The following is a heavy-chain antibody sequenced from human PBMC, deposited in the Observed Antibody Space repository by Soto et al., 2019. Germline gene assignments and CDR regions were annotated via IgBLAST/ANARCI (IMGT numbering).Heavy chain of an antibody. Sequence: GGSLRLSCAASGFAFDSYWMHWVRQVPGEGPVWVSRIDYDGTTTTYADSVKGRFTLSRDSAKKSLYLKMNSLRAEDTAVYYCSRDSSGYYTGAYYFEYWGQGTLVTVSS. CDR1: GFAFDSYW. CDR2: IDYDGTTT. J-gene: IGHJ4*02. D-gene: IGHD3-3*01. V-gene: IGHV3-74*01. CDR3: SRDSSGYYTGAYYFEY.